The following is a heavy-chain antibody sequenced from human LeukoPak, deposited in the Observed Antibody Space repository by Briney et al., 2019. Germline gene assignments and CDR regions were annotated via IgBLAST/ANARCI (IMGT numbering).Heavy chain of an antibody. CDR2: IYYSGST. CDR1: GGSISNYY. Sequence: SETLSLICTVSGGSISNYYWSWIRQHPGKGLEWIGYIYYSGSTYYNPSLKSRVTISVDTSKNQFSLKLSSVTAADTAVYYCARTSRGAYCSGGSCYVTWFDPWGQGTLVTVSS. V-gene: IGHV4-59*06. CDR3: ARTSRGAYCSGGSCYVTWFDP. D-gene: IGHD2-15*01. J-gene: IGHJ5*02.